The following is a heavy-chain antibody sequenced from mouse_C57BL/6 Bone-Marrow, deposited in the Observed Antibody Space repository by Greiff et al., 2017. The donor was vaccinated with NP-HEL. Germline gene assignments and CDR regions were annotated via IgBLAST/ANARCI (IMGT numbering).Heavy chain of an antibody. CDR1: GFTFSDYY. CDR2: ISNGGGST. D-gene: IGHD2-12*01. J-gene: IGHJ3*01. V-gene: IGHV5-12*01. CDR3: ARHEPLYTPFAY. Sequence: EVQLVESGGGLVQPGGSLKLSCAASGFTFSDYYMYWVRQTPGKRLEWVAYISNGGGSTYYPDTVKGRFTISRDNAKNTLYLQMSRLKSEDTAMYYCARHEPLYTPFAYWGQGTLVTVSA.